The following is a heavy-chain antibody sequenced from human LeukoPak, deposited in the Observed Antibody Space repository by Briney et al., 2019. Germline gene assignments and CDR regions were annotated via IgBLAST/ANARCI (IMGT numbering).Heavy chain of an antibody. CDR2: ITPSGDKA. D-gene: IGHD2-21*02. J-gene: IGHJ5*02. V-gene: IGHV3-23*01. CDR1: GFIFSNDV. Sequence: PGGSLRLSCAASGFIFSNDVMDWVRQAPGKRLEWVSSITPSGDKAYYIDSVRGRFTMSRDNSKNTLYLQMNSLRAEDTATYYCARSSPYCGAYCQRWFDPWGQGTLVIVSS. CDR3: ARSSPYCGAYCQRWFDP.